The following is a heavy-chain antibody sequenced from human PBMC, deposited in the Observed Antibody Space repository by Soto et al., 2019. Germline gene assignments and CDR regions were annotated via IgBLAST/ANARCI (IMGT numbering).Heavy chain of an antibody. Sequence: EVQLLESGGGLVQPGGSLRLSCTASGFTFSNYAMSWVRQAPGKGLEWVSTISGSGDSTNYADSVKGQFAISRDNSNNMLYVQMDSLRVEDTAVYYCAKENRRGYCSGGICYGYFDYWGPGTLVTVSS. CDR3: AKENRRGYCSGGICYGYFDY. CDR1: GFTFSNYA. CDR2: ISGSGDST. D-gene: IGHD2-15*01. V-gene: IGHV3-23*01. J-gene: IGHJ4*02.